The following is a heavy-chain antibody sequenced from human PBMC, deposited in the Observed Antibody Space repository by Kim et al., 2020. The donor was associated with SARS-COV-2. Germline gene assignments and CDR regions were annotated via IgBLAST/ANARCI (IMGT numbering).Heavy chain of an antibody. Sequence: YAQKFQGRVTMTEDTSTDTAYMELSSLRSEDTAVYYCATDKGYRVYGMDVWGQGTTVTVSS. D-gene: IGHD5-18*01. V-gene: IGHV1-24*01. J-gene: IGHJ6*02. CDR3: ATDKGYRVYGMDV.